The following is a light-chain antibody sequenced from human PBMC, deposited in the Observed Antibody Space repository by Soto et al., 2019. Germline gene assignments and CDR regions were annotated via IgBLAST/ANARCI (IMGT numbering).Light chain of an antibody. J-gene: IGKJ1*01. CDR1: QYISTK. CDR2: GAF. CDR3: QQYGDSPWT. V-gene: IGKV3-20*01. Sequence: VLTQSRDSLSLSPGERATLSCRASQYISTKLAWYQQKPGQAPRLLFSGAFNRATDTPDRFSGSGSGTDFTLIISGVEAEDFAMYYCQQYGDSPWTFGQGTRVDFK.